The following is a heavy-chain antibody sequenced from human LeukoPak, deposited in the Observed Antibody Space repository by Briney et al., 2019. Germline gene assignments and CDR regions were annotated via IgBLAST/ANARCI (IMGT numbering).Heavy chain of an antibody. V-gene: IGHV3-9*01. J-gene: IGHJ3*01. D-gene: IGHD6-19*01. CDR1: GFTFHESA. CDR3: AKAVAAPGAFDF. Sequence: GGSLRLSCTASGFTFHESAMHWVRQAPGKGLEWVSGISWDSNSIIYADSVKGRFTISRENAKNSLYLQMNGLKVEDTALYYCAKAVAAPGAFDFWGQGTVVTVSS. CDR2: ISWDSNSI.